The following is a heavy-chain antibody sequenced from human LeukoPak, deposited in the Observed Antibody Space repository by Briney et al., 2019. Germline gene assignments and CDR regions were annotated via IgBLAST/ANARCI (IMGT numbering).Heavy chain of an antibody. CDR1: GYSFTSYW. J-gene: IGHJ4*02. CDR3: ARPYYSDSSGHYYFDY. Sequence: GESLKISCKGSGYSFTSYWIGWVRQMPGKALEWMGIIYPDDSDATYSPSFQGLVTISADKSISTAYVQWSSLKASDTAMYYCARPYYSDSSGHYYFDYWGQGTLVTVSS. V-gene: IGHV5-51*01. D-gene: IGHD3-22*01. CDR2: IYPDDSDA.